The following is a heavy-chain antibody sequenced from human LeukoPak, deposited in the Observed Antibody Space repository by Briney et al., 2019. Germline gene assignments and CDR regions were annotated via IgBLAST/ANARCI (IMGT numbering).Heavy chain of an antibody. V-gene: IGHV3-53*05. D-gene: IGHD1-26*01. CDR1: GLTFSSYA. J-gene: IGHJ6*02. CDR3: ARDNPMVGASYYYYGMDV. Sequence: RTGGSRGLSCAASGLTFSSYALSWVGQAPGKGLEWASVIYSGGSTYYADSVKGRLTISRDNSKNTLYLQMNSLRAEDTAVYYCARDNPMVGASYYYYGMDVWGQGTTVTVSS. CDR2: IYSGGST.